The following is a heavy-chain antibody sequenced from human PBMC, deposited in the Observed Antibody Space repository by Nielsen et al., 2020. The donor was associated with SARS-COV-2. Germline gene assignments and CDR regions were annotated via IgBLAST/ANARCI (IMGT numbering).Heavy chain of an antibody. CDR3: ARDSGYSSSWYAWFDP. V-gene: IGHV4-39*07. D-gene: IGHD6-13*01. CDR2: IYYSGST. Sequence: SETLSLTCTVSGGSISSSSYYWGWIRQPPGKGLEWIGSIYYSGSTYYNPSLKSRVTISADTSKNQFSLKLSSVTAADTAVYYCARDSGYSSSWYAWFDPWGQGTLVTVSS. J-gene: IGHJ5*02. CDR1: GGSISSSSYY.